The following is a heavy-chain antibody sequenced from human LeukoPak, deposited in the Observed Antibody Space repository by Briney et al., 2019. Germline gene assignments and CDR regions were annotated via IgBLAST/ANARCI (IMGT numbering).Heavy chain of an antibody. CDR2: INPNSGGT. CDR1: GYTFTGYY. J-gene: IGHJ4*02. V-gene: IGHV1-2*02. D-gene: IGHD3-22*01. CDR3: ARDLVPYYYDSSGYLYGY. Sequence: ASVKVSCKASGYTFTGYYMHWVRQAPGQGLEWMGWINPNSGGTNYAQEFQGRVTMTRDTSISTAYMELSRLRSDDTAVYYCARDLVPYYYDSSGYLYGYWGQGTLVTVSS.